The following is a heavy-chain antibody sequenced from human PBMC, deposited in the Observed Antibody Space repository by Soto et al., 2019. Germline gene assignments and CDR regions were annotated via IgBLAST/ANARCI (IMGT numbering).Heavy chain of an antibody. CDR2: ISGSGGST. V-gene: IGHV3-23*01. CDR1: GFTFSSYA. Sequence: GSLRLSCAASGFTFSSYAMSWVRQAPGKGLEWVSAISGSGGSTYYADSVKGRFTISRDNSKNTLYLQMNSLRAEDTAVYYCAKTGAPGIGGISYLLETTTFDYWGQGTLVTVS. J-gene: IGHJ4*02. CDR3: AKTGAPGIGGISYLLETTTFDY. D-gene: IGHD2-8*02.